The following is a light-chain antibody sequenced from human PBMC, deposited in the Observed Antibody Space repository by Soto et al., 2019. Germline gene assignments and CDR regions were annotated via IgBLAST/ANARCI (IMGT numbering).Light chain of an antibody. CDR2: GTS. CDR1: QSVSSN. CDR3: QQYNNWPPYT. J-gene: IGKJ2*01. V-gene: IGKV3-15*01. Sequence: EIVMTQSPATLSVSPGERATLSYRASQSVSSNLAWYQHKPGQAPRLLIYGTSTRATGIPARFSGSGSGTEFTLTISSLQSEDFAVYYCQQYNNWPPYTFGQGTKLAIK.